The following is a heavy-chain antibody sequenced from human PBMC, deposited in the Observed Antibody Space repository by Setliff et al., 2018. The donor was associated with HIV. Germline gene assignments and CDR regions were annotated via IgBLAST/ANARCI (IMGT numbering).Heavy chain of an antibody. CDR1: GFNVEKSG. Sequence: GGSLRLSCEASGFNVEKSGMHWIRQAPGKGLEWVAVMYYDGVTTYYADSVKGRFTISRDGSKNMIFLQMNSLRVDDTAVYYCARGRVLEWLPLDYWGQGTLVTVSS. D-gene: IGHD3-3*01. CDR3: ARGRVLEWLPLDY. V-gene: IGHV3-30*12. J-gene: IGHJ4*02. CDR2: MYYDGVTT.